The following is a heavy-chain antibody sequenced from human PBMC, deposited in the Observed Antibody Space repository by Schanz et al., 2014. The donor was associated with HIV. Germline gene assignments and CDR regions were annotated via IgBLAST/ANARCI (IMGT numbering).Heavy chain of an antibody. CDR1: GFNFAGYA. J-gene: IGHJ6*02. CDR3: AKDRRGGYQFLYGLDV. CDR2: IGGSGGNT. D-gene: IGHD2-2*01. V-gene: IGHV3-23*01. Sequence: EVLLLESGGDLIQPGGSLRLSCAASGFNFAGYAMTWVRQAPGKGLEWVSAIGGSGGNTNYADSVKGRFTVSRDNSKNTLYLQMNNLRAEDTAVYFCAKDRRGGYQFLYGLDVWGQGTTVTVSS.